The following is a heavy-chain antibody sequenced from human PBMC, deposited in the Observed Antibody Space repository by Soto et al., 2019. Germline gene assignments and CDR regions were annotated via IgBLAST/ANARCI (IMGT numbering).Heavy chain of an antibody. V-gene: IGHV4-39*01. D-gene: IGHD3-9*01. CDR2: IYYSGST. CDR1: GGSISSGGYY. Sequence: SETLSLTCTVSGGSISSGGYYWSWIRQHPGKGLEWIGSIYYSGSTYYNPSLKSRVTISVDTSKNQFSLKLSSVTAADTAVYYCARLGYTIFWPRGAFDIWGQGTMVTVSS. J-gene: IGHJ3*02. CDR3: ARLGYTIFWPRGAFDI.